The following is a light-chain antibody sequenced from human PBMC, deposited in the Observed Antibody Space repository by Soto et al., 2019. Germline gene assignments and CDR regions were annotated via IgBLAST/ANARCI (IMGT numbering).Light chain of an antibody. Sequence: DLPMTQSPSSLSASVGDRVTITCRASQNIDIYLNWYQQKPGKAPKLLIYSASTLHSGVPSRFSGSGSGTDFALTINSLQPEDFATYYCQRGYSVFGGGTTVEIK. CDR1: QNIDIY. V-gene: IGKV1-39*01. J-gene: IGKJ4*01. CDR2: SAS. CDR3: QRGYSV.